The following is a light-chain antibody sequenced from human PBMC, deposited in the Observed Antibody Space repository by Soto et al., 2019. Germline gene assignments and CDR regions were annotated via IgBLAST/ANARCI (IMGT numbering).Light chain of an antibody. V-gene: IGLV2-8*01. CDR3: ISYARSNNLE. Sequence: QSALTQPTSASGSPGQSVTISCTGTSSDIGGSNYVSWYQQRPGKAPKLMIYEVSYRPSWVPDRFSGSKSGNTASLTVSGLQAEDEADYYCISYARSNNLEFGGRTKLTVL. CDR1: SSDIGGSNY. CDR2: EVS. J-gene: IGLJ2*01.